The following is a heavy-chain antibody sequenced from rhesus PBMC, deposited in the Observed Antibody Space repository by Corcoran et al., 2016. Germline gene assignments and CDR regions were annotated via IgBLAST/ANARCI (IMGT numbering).Heavy chain of an antibody. CDR2: IFGNGGNT. J-gene: IGHJ1*01. V-gene: IGHV4-160*01. Sequence: QVQLQESGPGLVKPSATLSLTCAVSGDSISGYYWTWIRRPPGKGLEWIGRIFGNGGNTDYNPSLKSRVTFSTDTSKNQFSLKLNSVTAADTAVYYCARQEKLLFFQFWGQGALVTVSS. D-gene: IGHD3-9*01. CDR1: GDSISGYY. CDR3: ARQEKLLFFQF.